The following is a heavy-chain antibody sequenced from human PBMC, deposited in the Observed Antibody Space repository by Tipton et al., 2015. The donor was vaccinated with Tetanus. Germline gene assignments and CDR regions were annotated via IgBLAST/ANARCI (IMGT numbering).Heavy chain of an antibody. CDR2: ISNGNP. J-gene: IGHJ4*02. Sequence: TLSLTCTVSRGPISSYYWSWIRQPAGKGLEWIGHISNGNPDYSPSLKNRVTLSVDTSKKDFSVRLGSVTAADTAVYYCARLREIVSRSGWAFDYWGQGILVTVSS. CDR3: ARLREIVSRSGWAFDY. D-gene: IGHD5/OR15-5a*01. CDR1: RGPISSYY. V-gene: IGHV4-4*07.